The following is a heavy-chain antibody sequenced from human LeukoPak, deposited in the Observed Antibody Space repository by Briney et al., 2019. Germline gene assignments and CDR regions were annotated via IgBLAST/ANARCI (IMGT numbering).Heavy chain of an antibody. V-gene: IGHV4-59*01. J-gene: IGHJ4*02. D-gene: IGHD3-10*01. CDR1: GFTFSNYA. CDR3: ARGPTMAPYYFDY. CDR2: IYYSGST. Sequence: GSLRLSCAASGFTFSNYAMSWIRQPPGKGLEWIGYIYYSGSTNYNPSLKSRVTISVDTSKNQFSLKLSSVTAADTAVYYCARGPTMAPYYFDYWGQGTLVTVSS.